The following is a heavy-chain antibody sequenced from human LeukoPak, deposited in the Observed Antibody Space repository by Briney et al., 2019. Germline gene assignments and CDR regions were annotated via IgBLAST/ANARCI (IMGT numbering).Heavy chain of an antibody. CDR1: GGSISSYY. CDR3: ARDRTERIFDL. V-gene: IGHV4-59*01. CDR2: IYYSGST. J-gene: IGHJ2*01. D-gene: IGHD1-26*01. Sequence: SETLSLTSTVSGGSISSYYWSWIRQPPGKGLEWIGYIYYSGSTNYNPSLKSRVTISVDTSKNQFSLKLSSVTAADTAVYYCARDRTERIFDLWGRGTLVTVSS.